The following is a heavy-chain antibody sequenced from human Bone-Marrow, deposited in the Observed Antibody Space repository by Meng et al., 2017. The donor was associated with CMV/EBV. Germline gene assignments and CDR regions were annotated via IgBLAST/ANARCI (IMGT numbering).Heavy chain of an antibody. CDR2: IYYSGST. CDR1: GGSISSYY. Sequence: GSLRLSCTVSGGSISSYYWSWIRQPPGKGLEWIGYIYYSGSTNYNPSLKSRVTISVDTSKNQFSLKLTSVTAADTAVYYCARDASRGYYYYGMDVWGQGTTVTVSS. CDR3: ARDASRGYYYYGMDV. V-gene: IGHV4-59*01. J-gene: IGHJ6*02.